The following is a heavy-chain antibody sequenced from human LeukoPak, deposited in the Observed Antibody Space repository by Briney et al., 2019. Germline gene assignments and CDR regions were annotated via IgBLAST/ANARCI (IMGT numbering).Heavy chain of an antibody. V-gene: IGHV3-74*01. CDR2: INSDGNTI. D-gene: IGHD3-16*01. CDR3: ARRQSASTPPDY. Sequence: GGSLRLSCAASGFTFSSYCMHWVRQAPGKGLVWVSRINSDGNTISYADSVKGRFTISRDNAKNTLYLQMNGLRAEDTAVYYCARRQSASTPPDYWGQGTLVTVSS. CDR1: GFTFSSYC. J-gene: IGHJ4*02.